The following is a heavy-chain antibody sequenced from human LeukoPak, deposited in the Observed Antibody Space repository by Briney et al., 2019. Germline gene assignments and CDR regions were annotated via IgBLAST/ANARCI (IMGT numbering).Heavy chain of an antibody. CDR1: GFTFSSYT. V-gene: IGHV3-21*01. D-gene: IGHD3-22*01. Sequence: GGSLRLSCAASGFTFSSYTVNWVRQAPGKGLEWVSSISSTSFYIYYADSVKGRFTISRDNAKNSLYLHMNSLRTEDTAVYYCARVADYYDGSGYYPLDYWGQGTLVTVSS. CDR3: ARVADYYDGSGYYPLDY. J-gene: IGHJ4*02. CDR2: ISSTSFYI.